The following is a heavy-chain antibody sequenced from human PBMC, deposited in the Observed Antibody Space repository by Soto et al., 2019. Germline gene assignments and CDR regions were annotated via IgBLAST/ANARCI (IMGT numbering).Heavy chain of an antibody. Sequence: ETLSLTCAVYGGSFSGYYWRWIRQPPGKGLEWIGEINHSGSTNYNPSLKSRVTISVDTSKNQFSLKLSSVTAADTAVYYCARVPNYDILTGYQNNWFDPWGQRTLVTVSS. J-gene: IGHJ5*02. CDR1: GGSFSGYY. D-gene: IGHD3-9*01. V-gene: IGHV4-34*01. CDR2: INHSGST. CDR3: ARVPNYDILTGYQNNWFDP.